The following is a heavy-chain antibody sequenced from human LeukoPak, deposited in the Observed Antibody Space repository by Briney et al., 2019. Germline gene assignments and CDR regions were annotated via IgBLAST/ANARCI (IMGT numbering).Heavy chain of an antibody. D-gene: IGHD3-22*01. Sequence: GRSLRLSCAASGFTFSNFAMHWVRQAPGKGLEWVSSISSSSSYIYYADSVKGRFTISRDNAKNSLYLQMNSLRAEDTAVYYCARVVSGYYQYYFDYWGQGTLVTVSS. J-gene: IGHJ4*02. CDR1: GFTFSNFA. V-gene: IGHV3-21*01. CDR3: ARVVSGYYQYYFDY. CDR2: ISSSSSYI.